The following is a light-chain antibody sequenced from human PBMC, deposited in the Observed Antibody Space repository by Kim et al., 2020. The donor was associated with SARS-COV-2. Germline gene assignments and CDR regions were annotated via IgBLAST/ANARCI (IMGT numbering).Light chain of an antibody. CDR2: EVS. Sequence: GQSVTISCTGTSSDVGDYNRVSWYQQSPGTAPNLIIYEVSHRPSGVPDRFSGSKSGNTASLTISGLQAEDEADYYCNSWTSSNTFVFGTGTKVTV. CDR1: SSDVGDYNR. V-gene: IGLV2-18*02. CDR3: NSWTSSNTFV. J-gene: IGLJ1*01.